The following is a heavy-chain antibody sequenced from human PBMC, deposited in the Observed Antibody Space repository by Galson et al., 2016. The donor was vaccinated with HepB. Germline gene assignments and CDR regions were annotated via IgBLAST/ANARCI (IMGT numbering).Heavy chain of an antibody. CDR3: ARDLEGVCSGTDCPPTSDRDY. Sequence: ETLSLTCAVSGASFRDYFWTWVRQPPGKGLEWIGEINHSGYTNYHPSLKSRVAISLDMSRKQFLLKVRSVSAADTAVYFCARDLEGVCSGTDCPPTSDRDYWGQGVLVTVST. J-gene: IGHJ4*02. D-gene: IGHD1-26*01. CDR1: GASFRDYF. V-gene: IGHV4-34*01. CDR2: INHSGYT.